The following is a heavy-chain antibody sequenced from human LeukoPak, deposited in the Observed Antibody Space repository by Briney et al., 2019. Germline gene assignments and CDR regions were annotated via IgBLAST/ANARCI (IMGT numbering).Heavy chain of an antibody. V-gene: IGHV3-66*01. D-gene: IGHD2-21*01. CDR1: GFTFSSYA. J-gene: IGHJ6*03. Sequence: GGSLRLSCAASGFTFSSYAMSWVRQAPGKGLEWVSVIYSGGSTYYADSAKGRFTISRDNSKNTLYLQMNSLRAEDTAVYYCARIAYLDEGMDVWGRGTTVTVSS. CDR3: ARIAYLDEGMDV. CDR2: IYSGGST.